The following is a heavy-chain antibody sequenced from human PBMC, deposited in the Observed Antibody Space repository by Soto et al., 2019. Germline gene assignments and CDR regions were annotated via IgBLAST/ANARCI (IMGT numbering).Heavy chain of an antibody. D-gene: IGHD1-20*01. CDR3: ARDNRYNWNDEGWFDP. CDR1: GYSFSDYD. V-gene: IGHV1-8*01. CDR2: MNPNSGNT. J-gene: IGHJ5*02. Sequence: QVQLVQSGAEVKKPGASVKVSCKASGYSFSDYDINWERQATGQGPEWMGWMNPNSGNTGYAQKCQGRVTMTRNTSINTAYMELSSLGSEDTAVYYCARDNRYNWNDEGWFDPWGQGTLVTVSS.